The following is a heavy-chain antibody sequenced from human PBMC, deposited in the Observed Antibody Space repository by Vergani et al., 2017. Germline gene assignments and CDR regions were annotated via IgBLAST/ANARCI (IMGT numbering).Heavy chain of an antibody. CDR2: IYWDDDK. J-gene: IGHJ4*02. V-gene: IGHV2-5*02. Sequence: QITLKESGPTLVKPTQTLTLTCTFSGFSLSTSGVGVGWIRQPPGKALEWLALIYWDDDKRDSTSLKSRLTITKDTSKNQVVLTMTNMDPVDTATYYCAHSLNYDIWTGYANYFDYWGQGTLVTVSS. D-gene: IGHD3-9*01. CDR3: AHSLNYDIWTGYANYFDY. CDR1: GFSLSTSGVG.